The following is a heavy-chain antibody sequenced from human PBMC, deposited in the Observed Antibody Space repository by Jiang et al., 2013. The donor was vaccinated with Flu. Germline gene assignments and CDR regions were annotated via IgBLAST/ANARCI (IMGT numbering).Heavy chain of an antibody. D-gene: IGHD2-15*01. J-gene: IGHJ6*02. CDR1: GFTFSGSA. Sequence: VQLLESGGGLVQPGGSLKLSCAASGFTFSGSAMHWVRQASGKGLEWVGRIRSKANSYATAYAASVKGRFTISRDDSKNTAYLQMNSLKTEDTAVYYCTRDKRGSGGLYYGMDVVGPRDHGHRLL. V-gene: IGHV3-73*01. CDR2: IRSKANSYAT. CDR3: TRDKRGSGGLYYGMDV.